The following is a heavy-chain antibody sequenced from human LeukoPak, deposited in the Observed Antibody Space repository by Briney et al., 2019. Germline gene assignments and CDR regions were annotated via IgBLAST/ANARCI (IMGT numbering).Heavy chain of an antibody. Sequence: GGSLRLSCAASGFTFSSYAMSWVRQAPGKGLEWVSVISGSGGSRYYAESVKGRFTISRDNSKNTLYLQMNSLRADDTAVYNCAKRGVVAASNGVDYYYYMDVWGKGTTVTVSS. CDR2: ISGSGGSR. CDR1: GFTFSSYA. J-gene: IGHJ6*03. V-gene: IGHV3-23*01. CDR3: AKRGVVAASNGVDYYYYMDV. D-gene: IGHD2-15*01.